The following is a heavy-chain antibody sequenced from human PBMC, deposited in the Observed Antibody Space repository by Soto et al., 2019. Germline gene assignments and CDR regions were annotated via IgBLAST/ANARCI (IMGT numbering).Heavy chain of an antibody. CDR2: IIPILGIA. Sequence: QVQLVQSGAEVKKPRSSVKVSCKASGGTFSSYTISWVRQSPGQGLEWMGRIIPILGIANYAQKFQGRVTITADKSTGTAYMELSSLRSEDTAVYYCASTNGGYQMPLDYWGQGTLVTVSS. V-gene: IGHV1-69*02. J-gene: IGHJ4*02. CDR1: GGTFSSYT. D-gene: IGHD2-2*01. CDR3: ASTNGGYQMPLDY.